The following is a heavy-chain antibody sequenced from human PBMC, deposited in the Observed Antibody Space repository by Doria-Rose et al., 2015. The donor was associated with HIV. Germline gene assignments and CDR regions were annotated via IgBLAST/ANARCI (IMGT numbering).Heavy chain of an antibody. J-gene: IGHJ4*02. CDR1: GVSLSSPGMG. D-gene: IGHD6-13*01. Sequence: QITLKESSPVLVKPTETLTLTCTVSGVSLSSPGMGVSWIRQPPGKALEWLAYTFSDDERSYKTSLKSRLTISRGTSKSQVVLTITDMDPVDTATYYCARIKSSRWYHKYYFDFWGQGTLVIVSA. CDR3: ARIKSSRWYHKYYFDF. CDR2: TFSDDER. V-gene: IGHV2-26*01.